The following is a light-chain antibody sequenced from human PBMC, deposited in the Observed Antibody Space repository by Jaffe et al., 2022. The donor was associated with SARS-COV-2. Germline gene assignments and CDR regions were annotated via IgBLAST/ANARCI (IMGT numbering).Light chain of an antibody. CDR3: QQLNSLFT. Sequence: DIQLTQSPSFLSASVGDRVTITCRASQGILNYLAWYQQKPGKAPKLLIYAASTLESGVPSRFSGSGSGTEFTLTISSLQPEDFATYYCQQLNSLFTFGPGTKVDIK. V-gene: IGKV1-9*01. CDR1: QGILNY. CDR2: AAS. J-gene: IGKJ3*01.